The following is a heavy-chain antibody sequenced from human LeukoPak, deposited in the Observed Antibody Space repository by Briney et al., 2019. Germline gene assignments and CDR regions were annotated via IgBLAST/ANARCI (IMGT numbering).Heavy chain of an antibody. CDR2: IERGGST. D-gene: IGHD6-13*01. J-gene: IGHJ5*02. V-gene: IGHV4-34*01. CDR1: GGSFSDYF. Sequence: SETLSLTCGVYGGSFSDYFWTGIRQPPGKGLEWIGEIERGGSTVYSPTLKSRVTMSLDTSKIQFSLRLPSVTAADTAVYFCARGGLAGSSWSWFDPWGQGTLVTVSS. CDR3: ARGGLAGSSWSWFDP.